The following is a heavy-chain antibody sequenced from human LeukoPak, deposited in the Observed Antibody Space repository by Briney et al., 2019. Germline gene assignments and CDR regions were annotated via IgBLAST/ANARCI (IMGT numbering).Heavy chain of an antibody. CDR3: ARDRGHSGYDLYDY. CDR2: IKQDGSEI. Sequence: PRGPLRLSCAASGFTFSNYRMGWVRHAPGKGLEGVANIKQDGSEIYYVDSVKGRFTISRDTAKDSLYLQMNSLRAEDTAVYYCARDRGHSGYDLYDYWGQGTLVTVSS. V-gene: IGHV3-7*01. CDR1: GFTFSNYR. D-gene: IGHD5-12*01. J-gene: IGHJ4*02.